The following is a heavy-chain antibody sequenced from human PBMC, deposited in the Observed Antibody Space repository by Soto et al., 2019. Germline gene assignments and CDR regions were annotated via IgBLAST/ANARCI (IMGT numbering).Heavy chain of an antibody. CDR1: GYTFTSYG. Sequence: GXSVKVSCKASGYTFTSYGISWVRQAPGQGLEWMGWISAYNGNTNYAQKLQGRVTMTTDTSTSTAYMELRSLRSDDTAVYYCARDLPADYYDSSGPIDYWGQGTLVTVSS. J-gene: IGHJ4*02. D-gene: IGHD3-22*01. V-gene: IGHV1-18*01. CDR2: ISAYNGNT. CDR3: ARDLPADYYDSSGPIDY.